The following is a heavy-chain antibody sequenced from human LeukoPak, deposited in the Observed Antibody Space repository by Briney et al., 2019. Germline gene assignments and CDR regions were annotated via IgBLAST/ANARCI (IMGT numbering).Heavy chain of an antibody. CDR1: GYSFTSYW. D-gene: IGHD3-22*01. CDR3: ASSFSPDSSGYYWPLVFDI. V-gene: IGHV5-51*01. J-gene: IGHJ3*02. CDR2: IYPGDSDT. Sequence: GESLKISCKGSGYSFTSYWIGWVRQMPGKGLEWMGIIYPGDSDTRYSPSFQGQVTISADKSISTAYLQWSSLKASDTAMYYCASSFSPDSSGYYWPLVFDIWGQGTMVTVSS.